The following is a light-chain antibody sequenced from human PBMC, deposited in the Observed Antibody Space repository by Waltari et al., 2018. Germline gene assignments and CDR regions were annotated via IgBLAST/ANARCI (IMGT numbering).Light chain of an antibody. V-gene: IGLV2-14*01. Sequence: QSALNQPASVSGSPGQSITISCTGSPSAIGTSEFVSWSHHHPGKAPKLIIYEVIFRPAGVSNRFSGSKSGNTASLTVSGLQAEDEAVYYCSSYTLKNTVIFGGGTKLTVL. CDR1: PSAIGTSEF. CDR3: SSYTLKNTVI. J-gene: IGLJ2*01. CDR2: EVI.